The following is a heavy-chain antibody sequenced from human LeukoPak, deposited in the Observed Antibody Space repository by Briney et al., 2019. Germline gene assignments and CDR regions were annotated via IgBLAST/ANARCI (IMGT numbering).Heavy chain of an antibody. CDR1: GYTFTSYG. CDR2: ISAYNGNT. J-gene: IGHJ4*02. D-gene: IGHD2-2*01. V-gene: IGHV1-18*01. Sequence: ASVKVSCKASGYTFTSYGINWVRQAPGQGLEWMGWISAYNGNTNYAVKFQGRVTMTTDTSTSTAYLELRNLRSDDTAMYYCARRYCSSTSCLMKAYYFDYWGQGTLVTVSS. CDR3: ARRYCSSTSCLMKAYYFDY.